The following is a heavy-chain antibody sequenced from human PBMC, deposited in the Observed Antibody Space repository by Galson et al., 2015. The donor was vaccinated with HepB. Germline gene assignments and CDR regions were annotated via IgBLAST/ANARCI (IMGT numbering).Heavy chain of an antibody. CDR1: GYTFTSYG. CDR3: ARSDYYDSSGYGL. D-gene: IGHD3-22*01. Sequence: SVKVSCKASGYTFTSYGISWVRQATGQGLEWMGWISAYNGNTNYAQKRQGRVTKTTDTSTSTAYMELRSLRSDDTAVYYCARSDYYDSSGYGLWGQGTLVTVSS. CDR2: ISAYNGNT. J-gene: IGHJ4*02. V-gene: IGHV1-18*01.